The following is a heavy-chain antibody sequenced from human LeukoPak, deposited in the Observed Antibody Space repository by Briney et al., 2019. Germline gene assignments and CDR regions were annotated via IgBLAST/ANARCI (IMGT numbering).Heavy chain of an antibody. CDR2: ISSSSSYI. V-gene: IGHV3-21*01. CDR1: GFTFSSYS. CDR3: ARERGGWRGSYFDY. J-gene: IGHJ4*02. Sequence: PGGSLRLSCAASGFTFSSYSMNWVRQAPGKGLEWVSSISSSSSYIYYADSVKGRFTISRDNAKNSLYLQMNSLRAEDTAVYYCARERGGWRGSYFDYWGEGTLGTVSS. D-gene: IGHD1-26*01.